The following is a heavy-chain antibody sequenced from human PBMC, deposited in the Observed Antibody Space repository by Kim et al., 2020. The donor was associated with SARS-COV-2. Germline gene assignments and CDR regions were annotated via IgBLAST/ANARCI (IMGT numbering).Heavy chain of an antibody. CDR2: IYTSGST. Sequence: SETLSLTCTVSGGSISSYYWSWIRQPAGKGLEWIGRIYTSGSTNYNPSLKSRVTMSVDTSKNQFSLKLSSVTAADTAVYYCASAVLAVAGTRMKYYFDYWGQGTLVTVSS. V-gene: IGHV4-4*07. CDR3: ASAVLAVAGTRMKYYFDY. J-gene: IGHJ4*02. D-gene: IGHD6-19*01. CDR1: GGSISSYY.